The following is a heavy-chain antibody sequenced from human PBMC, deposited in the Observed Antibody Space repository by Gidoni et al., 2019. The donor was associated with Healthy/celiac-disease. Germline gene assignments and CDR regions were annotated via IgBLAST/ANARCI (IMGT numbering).Heavy chain of an antibody. Sequence: EVQLVESGGGLVKPGGSLRLSGAASGFTFSNAWMSWVRQAPGKGLGWVGRIKSKTDGGTTDYAAPVKGRFTISRDDSKNTLYLQMNSLKTEDTAVYYCTTRIMITFGGVIRDYWGQGTLVTVSS. J-gene: IGHJ4*02. CDR1: GFTFSNAW. CDR3: TTRIMITFGGVIRDY. CDR2: IKSKTDGGTT. D-gene: IGHD3-16*01. V-gene: IGHV3-15*01.